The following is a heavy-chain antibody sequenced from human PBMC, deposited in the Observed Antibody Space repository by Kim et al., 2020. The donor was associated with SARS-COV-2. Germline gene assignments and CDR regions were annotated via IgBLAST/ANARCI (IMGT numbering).Heavy chain of an antibody. CDR3: ARLYYYDSIPDY. J-gene: IGHJ4*02. V-gene: IGHV1-3*01. Sequence: TKYSQKLQGRVTMTRNTSASTAYMELSSLRSEDTAVYYCARLYYYDSIPDYWGQGTLVTVSS. CDR2: T. D-gene: IGHD3-22*01.